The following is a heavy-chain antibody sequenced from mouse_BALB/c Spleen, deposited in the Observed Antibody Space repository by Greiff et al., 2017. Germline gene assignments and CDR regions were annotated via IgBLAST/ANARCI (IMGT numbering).Heavy chain of an antibody. V-gene: IGHV5-4*02. J-gene: IGHJ3*01. D-gene: IGHD2-4*01. Sequence: EVQLVESGGGLVKPGGSLKLSCAASGFTFSDYYMYWVRQTPEKRLEWVATISDGGSYTYYPDSVKGRFTISRDNAKNNLYLQMSSLKSEDTAMYDCARERGGMSTTAWFAYWGQGTLVTVSA. CDR3: ARERGGMSTTAWFAY. CDR1: GFTFSDYY. CDR2: ISDGGSYT.